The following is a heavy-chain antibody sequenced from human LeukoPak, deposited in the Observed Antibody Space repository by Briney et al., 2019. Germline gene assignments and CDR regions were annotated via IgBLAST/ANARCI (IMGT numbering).Heavy chain of an antibody. D-gene: IGHD3-10*01. CDR1: GFSLTPRGMC. V-gene: IGHV2-70*01. CDR3: ARIQTHYLDY. CDR2: IDWDDDK. Sequence: SGPALVKPTQTLTLTFTFSGFSLTPRGMCVSWIRQPPGKALEWLAHIDWDDDKYYSTGLKTRLTISKHTSKNQVVLTMTNMDPVDTATYYCARIQTHYLDYWGQGILVTVSS. J-gene: IGHJ4*02.